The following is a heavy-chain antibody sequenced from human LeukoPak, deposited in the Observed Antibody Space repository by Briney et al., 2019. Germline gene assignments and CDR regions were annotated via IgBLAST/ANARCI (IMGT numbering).Heavy chain of an antibody. CDR3: AKDKGRYFDWLPEY. V-gene: IGHV3-9*01. D-gene: IGHD3-9*01. CDR2: ISWNSGSI. Sequence: GRSLRLSCAASGFTFDDYAMHWVRQAPGKGLGWVSGISWNSGSIGYADSVKGRFTISRDNAKNSLYLQMNSLRAEDTALYYCAKDKGRYFDWLPEYWGQGTLVTVSS. J-gene: IGHJ4*02. CDR1: GFTFDDYA.